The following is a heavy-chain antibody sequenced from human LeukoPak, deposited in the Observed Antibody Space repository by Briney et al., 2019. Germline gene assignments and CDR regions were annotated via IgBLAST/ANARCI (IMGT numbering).Heavy chain of an antibody. Sequence: ASVKVSCKASGYTFTSYAMNWVRQAPGQGLEWMGWINTNTGNPTYAQGFTGRFVFSLDTSVSTAYLQISSLKAEDTAVYYCARVDLARGYGSGSYGYFDYWGQGTLVTVSS. D-gene: IGHD3-10*01. CDR3: ARVDLARGYGSGSYGYFDY. V-gene: IGHV7-4-1*02. CDR2: INTNTGNP. J-gene: IGHJ4*02. CDR1: GYTFTSYA.